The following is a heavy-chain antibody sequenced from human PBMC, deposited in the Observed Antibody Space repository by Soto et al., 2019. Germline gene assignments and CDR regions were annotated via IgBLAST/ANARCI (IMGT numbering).Heavy chain of an antibody. J-gene: IGHJ6*02. CDR3: ARDLYLGGYCSSTSCYDYYYGMDV. Sequence: PSETLSLTCTVSGGSISSGDYYWSWIRQPPGKGLEWIGYIYYSGSTYYNPSLKSRVTISVDTSKNQFSLKLSSVTAADTAVYYCARDLYLGGYCSSTSCYDYYYGMDVWGQGTTVTVSS. V-gene: IGHV4-30-4*01. D-gene: IGHD2-2*01. CDR1: GGSISSGDYY. CDR2: IYYSGST.